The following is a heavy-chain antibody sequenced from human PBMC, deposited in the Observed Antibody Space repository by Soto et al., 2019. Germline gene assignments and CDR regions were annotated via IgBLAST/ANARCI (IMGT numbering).Heavy chain of an antibody. V-gene: IGHV3-64*01. Sequence: EVQLAESGGGMVQPGGSLRLSCVASGFTFSSYDMHWVRQAPGKGLEYVSSISSNGGTTYYGNSVKGRFTISRDNSKNTLYLQMGSLRAEDMAVYYCVRRVSGNYDYWGQGPWSPSPQ. D-gene: IGHD1-7*01. CDR2: ISSNGGTT. CDR3: VRRVSGNYDY. CDR1: GFTFSSYD. J-gene: IGHJ4*02.